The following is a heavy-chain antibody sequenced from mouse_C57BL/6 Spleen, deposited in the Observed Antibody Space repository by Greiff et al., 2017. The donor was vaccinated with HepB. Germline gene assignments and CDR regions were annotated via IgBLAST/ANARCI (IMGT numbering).Heavy chain of an antibody. D-gene: IGHD2-4*01. CDR3: ARNYDYDVGGYFDY. J-gene: IGHJ2*01. CDR1: GFSLTSYG. Sequence: QEVQQQSGPGLVQPSQSLSITCTVSGFSLTSYGVHWVRQSPGKGLEWLGVIWSGGSTDYNAAFISRLSISKDNSKSQVFFKMNSLQADDTAIYYCARNYDYDVGGYFDYWGQGTTLTVSS. CDR2: IWSGGST. V-gene: IGHV2-2*01.